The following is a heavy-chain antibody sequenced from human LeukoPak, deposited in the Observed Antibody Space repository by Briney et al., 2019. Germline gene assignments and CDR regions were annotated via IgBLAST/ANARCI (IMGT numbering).Heavy chain of an antibody. CDR3: ARGPNWNYVVPLDY. CDR2: MNPNSGNT. Sequence: ASVKVSCKASGYTFTGYDINWVRQATGRGLEWMGWMNPNSGNTGYAQKFQGRVTMTRNTSISTAYMELSSLRSEDTAVYYCARGPNWNYVVPLDYWGQGTLVTVSS. CDR1: GYTFTGYD. J-gene: IGHJ4*02. V-gene: IGHV1-8*01. D-gene: IGHD1-7*01.